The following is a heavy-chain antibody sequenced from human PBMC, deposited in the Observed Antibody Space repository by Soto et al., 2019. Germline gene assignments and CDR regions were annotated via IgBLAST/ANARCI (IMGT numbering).Heavy chain of an antibody. J-gene: IGHJ4*02. CDR2: INHSGIT. D-gene: IGHD3-22*01. CDR1: GGSFSCHY. Sequence: TSETLSLTCAVYGGSFSCHYWSWIRQPPGKGLEWIGEINHSGITNYNPSLKSRVTMSVDTSKKQFYLKLTSLTAADTAVYYCARMYYYDTSGYHFDGGDYWGQGTLVTVSS. V-gene: IGHV4-34*01. CDR3: ARMYYYDTSGYHFDGGDY.